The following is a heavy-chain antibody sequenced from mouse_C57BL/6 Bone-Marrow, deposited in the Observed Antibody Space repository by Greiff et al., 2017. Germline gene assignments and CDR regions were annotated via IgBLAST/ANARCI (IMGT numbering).Heavy chain of an antibody. J-gene: IGHJ2*01. Sequence: QVQLKESGAELARPGASVKLSCKASGYTFTSYGISWVKQRTGQGLEWIGEIDPRSGNTYYNEKFKGKATLTADKSSSTAYMELRSLTSGDSAVYFCARSGYSGYFDYWGQGTTLTVSS. V-gene: IGHV1-81*01. CDR3: ARSGYSGYFDY. CDR2: IDPRSGNT. D-gene: IGHD2-12*01. CDR1: GYTFTSYG.